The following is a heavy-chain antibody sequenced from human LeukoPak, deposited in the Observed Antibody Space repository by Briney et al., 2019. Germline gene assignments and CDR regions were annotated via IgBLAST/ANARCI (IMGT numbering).Heavy chain of an antibody. CDR1: GFTFSSYE. CDR3: ARGEDYGTSSFDY. D-gene: IGHD4-17*01. Sequence: PGGSLRLSCAASGFTFSSYEMNWVRQAPGKGLEWVSYITTSGRTIYYADSVKGRFTISRDNAKNSLYLQMNSLRAEDTAVYYCARGEDYGTSSFDYWGQGTLVTVSS. J-gene: IGHJ4*02. CDR2: ITTSGRTI. V-gene: IGHV3-48*03.